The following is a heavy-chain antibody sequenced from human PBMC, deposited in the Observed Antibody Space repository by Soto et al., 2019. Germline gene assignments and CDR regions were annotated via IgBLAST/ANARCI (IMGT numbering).Heavy chain of an antibody. D-gene: IGHD2-21*02. CDR3: ATDLANGDCAQQTDY. V-gene: IGHV1-24*01. CDR2: FDPEDGET. CDR1: GYTLTELS. Sequence: ASVKVSCKVSGYTLTELSMHWVRRAPGKGLEWMGGFDPEDGETIHAQKFQGRVTMTEDTSTDTAYMELSSLRSEDTAVYYCATDLANGDCAQQTDYWGRGTLGTVSS. J-gene: IGHJ4*02.